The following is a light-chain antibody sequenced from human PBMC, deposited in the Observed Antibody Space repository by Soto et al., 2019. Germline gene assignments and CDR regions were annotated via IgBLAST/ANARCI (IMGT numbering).Light chain of an antibody. CDR2: GAS. CDR1: QSVSSN. V-gene: IGKV3-15*01. CDR3: QQYNNWPQT. J-gene: IGKJ1*01. Sequence: EIVLTQSPGTLSLSPGERATLSCRASQSVSSNLAWYQQNPGQAPRLLIYGASTRATGIPARFSGSGSGTEFTLTISSLQSEDFAVYYCQQYNNWPQTSGQGTKVDIK.